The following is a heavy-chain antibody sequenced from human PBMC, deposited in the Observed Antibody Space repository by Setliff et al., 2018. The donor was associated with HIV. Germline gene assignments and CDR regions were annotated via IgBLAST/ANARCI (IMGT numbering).Heavy chain of an antibody. V-gene: IGHV1-69*06. J-gene: IGHJ6*01. CDR1: GGTFNGYA. D-gene: IGHD3-22*01. CDR2: IIPIFGTT. Sequence: SVKVSCKASGGTFNGYAISWVRQAPGQGLEWMGRIIPIFGTTDYAQKLQGRVTITADKSTSTAYMELSSLRSEDTAVYYCARGHGGTHYNRYSHSTPAPSLGAGGSSPSSNYY. CDR3: ARGHGGTHYNRYSHSTPAPSLGAGGSSPSSNYY.